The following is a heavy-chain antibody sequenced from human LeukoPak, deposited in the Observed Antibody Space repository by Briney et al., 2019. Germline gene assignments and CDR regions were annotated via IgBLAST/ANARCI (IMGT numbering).Heavy chain of an antibody. CDR3: AREGGLYRPLDY. D-gene: IGHD2-8*01. CDR1: GGSVSSTNW. CDR2: VHLDGRT. Sequence: SETLALTRGVSGGSVSSTNWWTWIRQPPGKGLEWIGEVHLDGRTNFNPTLKSRLTMSVDLSENHVSLKLTSVTAADTAVYYCAREGGLYRPLDYSGQGTLVTVSS. J-gene: IGHJ4*02. V-gene: IGHV4-4*02.